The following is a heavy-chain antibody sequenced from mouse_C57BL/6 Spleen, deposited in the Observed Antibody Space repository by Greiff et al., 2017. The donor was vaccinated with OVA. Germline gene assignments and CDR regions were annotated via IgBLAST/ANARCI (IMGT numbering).Heavy chain of an antibody. D-gene: IGHD2-4*01. CDR2: IYPSDSET. Sequence: VQLQQPGAELVRPGSSVKLSCKASGYTFTSSWMDWVKQRPGQGLEWIGNIYPSDSETPYNQKFKDKATLTVDKSSSTAYMQLSSLTSEDAAVYYCARSGGLRRLDYWGQGTTLTVSS. CDR3: ARSGGLRRLDY. CDR1: GYTFTSSW. J-gene: IGHJ2*01. V-gene: IGHV1-61*01.